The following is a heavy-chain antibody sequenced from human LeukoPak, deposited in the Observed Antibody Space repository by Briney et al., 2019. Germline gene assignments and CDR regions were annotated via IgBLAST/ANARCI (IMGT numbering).Heavy chain of an antibody. CDR1: GGSISSYY. V-gene: IGHV4-39*01. D-gene: IGHD2-2*01. CDR2: IYYSGST. J-gene: IGHJ4*02. Sequence: PSETLSLTCTVSGGSISSYYWGWIRQPPGKGLEWIGSIYYSGSTYYNPSLKSRVTISVDTSKNQFSLKLSSVTAADTAVYYCARHWGGVPAALDYWGQGTLVTVSS. CDR3: ARHWGGVPAALDY.